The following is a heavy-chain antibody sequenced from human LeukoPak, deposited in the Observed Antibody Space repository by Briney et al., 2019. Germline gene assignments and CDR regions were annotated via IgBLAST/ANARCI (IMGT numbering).Heavy chain of an antibody. J-gene: IGHJ6*03. CDR2: IIPIFGTA. D-gene: IGHD6-6*01. CDR1: GGTFSSYA. CDR3: ARDREGLSSSRLYYYYYMDV. V-gene: IGHV1-69*05. Sequence: SVKVSCKASGGTFSSYAISWVRQAPGQGLEWMGGIIPIFGTANYAQKFQGRVTITTDESTSTAYMELSSLRSEDTAMYYCARDREGLSSSRLYYYYYMDVWGKGTTVTVSS.